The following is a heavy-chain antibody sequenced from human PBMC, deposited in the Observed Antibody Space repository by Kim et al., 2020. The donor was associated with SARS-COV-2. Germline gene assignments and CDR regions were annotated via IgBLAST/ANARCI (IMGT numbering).Heavy chain of an antibody. J-gene: IGHJ5*02. CDR2: IYYSGST. CDR1: GGSISSSSYY. V-gene: IGHV4-39*07. CDR3: ARDGGWGDSPGVWFDP. D-gene: IGHD3-16*01. Sequence: SETLSLTCTVSGGSISSSSYYWGWIRQPPGKGLEWIGSIYYSGSTYYNPSLKSRVTISVDTSKKQFSLKLSSVTAADTAVYYCARDGGWGDSPGVWFDPWGQRTLVTVSS.